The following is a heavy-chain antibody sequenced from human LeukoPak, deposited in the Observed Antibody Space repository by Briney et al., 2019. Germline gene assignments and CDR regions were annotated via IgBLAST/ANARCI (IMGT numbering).Heavy chain of an antibody. V-gene: IGHV4-30-4*01. CDR3: ARETLGATNFDY. J-gene: IGHJ4*02. D-gene: IGHD1-26*01. CDR2: IYYSGST. Sequence: PSQTLSLTCTVSGGSISSGDYYWRWIRQPPGKGLEWNGYIYYSGSTYYNPSLKSRATISVNTSKNQFSLKLSSVTAADTAVYYCARETLGATNFDYWGQGTLVTVSS. CDR1: GGSISSGDYY.